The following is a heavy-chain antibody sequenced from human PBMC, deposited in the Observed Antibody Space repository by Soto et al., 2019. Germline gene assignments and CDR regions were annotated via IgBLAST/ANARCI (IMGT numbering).Heavy chain of an antibody. D-gene: IGHD3-22*01. J-gene: IGHJ6*02. Sequence: SETLSLTCMVSGVSLTSHYWTWIRQSPGKGLEWIGYIYYSGSTNYSPPLKSRLTMSIDTPSNQFSLNLSSVTAADTAIYYCARLSDRSGTASIYNGMDVWGPGTMVTVSS. V-gene: IGHV4-59*11. CDR2: IYYSGST. CDR1: GVSLTSHY. CDR3: ARLSDRSGTASIYNGMDV.